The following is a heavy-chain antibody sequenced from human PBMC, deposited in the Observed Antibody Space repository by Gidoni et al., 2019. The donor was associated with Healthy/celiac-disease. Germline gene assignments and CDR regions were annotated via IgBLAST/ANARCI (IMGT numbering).Heavy chain of an antibody. J-gene: IGHJ4*02. CDR3: AREVATINRAVPVDY. Sequence: QLQLQESGPGLVKPSETLSLTCTVSGGSISSSSYYWGWIRQPPGKGLEWIGSIYYSGSTYYNPSLKSRVTISVDTSKNQFSLKLSSVTAADTAVYYCAREVATINRAVPVDYWGQGTLVTVSS. CDR2: IYYSGST. V-gene: IGHV4-39*07. CDR1: GGSISSSSYY. D-gene: IGHD5-12*01.